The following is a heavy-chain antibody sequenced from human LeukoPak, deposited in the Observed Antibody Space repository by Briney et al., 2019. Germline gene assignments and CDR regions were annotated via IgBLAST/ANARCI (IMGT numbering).Heavy chain of an antibody. D-gene: IGHD2-15*01. V-gene: IGHV4-34*01. CDR3: ARGGIGDIVVVVAAFDY. Sequence: SETLSLTCAVYVGSFSGYYWSWIRQPPGKGREWIGEINHSGSTNSNPSLKSRVTISVDTSKNQFSLKLSSVTAADTAVYYCARGGIGDIVVVVAAFDYWGQGTLVTVSS. J-gene: IGHJ4*02. CDR1: VGSFSGYY. CDR2: INHSGST.